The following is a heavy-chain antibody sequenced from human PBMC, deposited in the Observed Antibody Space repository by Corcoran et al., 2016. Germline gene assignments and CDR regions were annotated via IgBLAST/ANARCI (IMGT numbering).Heavy chain of an antibody. CDR1: GYTFTGYY. CDR3: ARCSSSTSCYGGRDYCDY. D-gene: IGHD2-2*01. J-gene: IGHJ4*02. V-gene: IGHV1-2*02. Sequence: QVQLVQSGAEVKKPGASVKVSCKASGYTFTGYYMHWVRQAPGQGLEWMGWINPNSGGTNYAQKFKGRVTMTRDTSISTAYMELSRLRSDDTAVYDGARCSSSTSCYGGRDYCDYWGQGTLVTVSS. CDR2: INPNSGGT.